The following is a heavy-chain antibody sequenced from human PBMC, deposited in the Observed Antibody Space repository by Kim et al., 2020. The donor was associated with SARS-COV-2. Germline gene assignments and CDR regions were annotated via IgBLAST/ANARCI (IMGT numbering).Heavy chain of an antibody. V-gene: IGHV3-64*01. Sequence: GGSLRLSCAASGFTFSSYAMHWVRQAPGKGLEYVSAISSNGGSTYYANSVKGRFTISRDNSKNTLYLQMGSLRAEDMAVYYCARKTGYSSGWYDYWGQGT. CDR3: ARKTGYSSGWYDY. J-gene: IGHJ4*02. CDR1: GFTFSSYA. D-gene: IGHD6-19*01. CDR2: ISSNGGST.